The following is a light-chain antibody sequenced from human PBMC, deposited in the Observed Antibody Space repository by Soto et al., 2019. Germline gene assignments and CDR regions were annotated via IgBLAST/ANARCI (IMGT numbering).Light chain of an antibody. J-gene: IGKJ5*01. V-gene: IGKV3-11*01. CDR3: QQRSDWPSIS. CDR1: QSVSNY. CDR2: DAS. Sequence: EIVLTQSPATLSLSPGERATLSCRASQSVSNYLAWYQHKPGQAPRLLIYDASSRATGIPARFSGSGCGTDFTLTISSLESEDSAVYYCQQRSDWPSISFGQGTRLEIK.